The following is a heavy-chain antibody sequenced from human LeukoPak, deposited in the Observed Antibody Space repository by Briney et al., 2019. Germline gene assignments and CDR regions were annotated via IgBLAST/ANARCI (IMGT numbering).Heavy chain of an antibody. J-gene: IGHJ5*02. V-gene: IGHV4-34*01. CDR2: IYYSGNT. D-gene: IGHD2-15*01. CDR3: ARGARAASNNWFDP. CDR1: GGSFSGYY. Sequence: PSETLSLTCAVYGGSFSGYYWGWIRQPPGKGLEWIGNIYYSGNTYYNPSLKSRVTISVDTSKKQFSLKLSSVTAADTAVYYCARGARAASNNWFDPWGQGTLVTVSS.